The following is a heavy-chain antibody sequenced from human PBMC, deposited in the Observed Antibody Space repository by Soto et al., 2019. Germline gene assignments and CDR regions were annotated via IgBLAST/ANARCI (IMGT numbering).Heavy chain of an antibody. V-gene: IGHV4-38-2*02. Sequence: ASETLSLTCSVSGYSIRSGSYRGWIRQPPGKGPEWIASIYHGGTTFYNPSLKSRVTLSVDTSNNQFSLKLTSVTAADTAVYYCARVHVMVVAGSTFDYWGHGTLVTVSS. J-gene: IGHJ4*01. CDR2: IYHGGTT. CDR3: ARVHVMVVAGSTFDY. CDR1: GYSIRSGSY. D-gene: IGHD6-19*01.